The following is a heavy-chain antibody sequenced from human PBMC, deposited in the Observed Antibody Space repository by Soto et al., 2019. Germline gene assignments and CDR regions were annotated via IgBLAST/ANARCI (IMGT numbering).Heavy chain of an antibody. Sequence: PSETLSLTCTVSGGSISSGDYYWSWIRQPPGKGLEWIGYIYYSGSTYYNPSLKSRVTISVDTSKNQFSLKLSSVTAADTAVYYCAGFYGGSRNWFDPWGQGTLVTVSS. CDR1: GGSISSGDYY. J-gene: IGHJ5*02. CDR2: IYYSGST. V-gene: IGHV4-30-4*01. D-gene: IGHD2-15*01. CDR3: AGFYGGSRNWFDP.